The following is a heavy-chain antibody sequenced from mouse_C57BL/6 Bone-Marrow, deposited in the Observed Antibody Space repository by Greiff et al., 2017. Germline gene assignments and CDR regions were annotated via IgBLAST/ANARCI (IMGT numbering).Heavy chain of an antibody. J-gene: IGHJ4*01. CDR1: GYTFTSYW. Sequence: VQLQQPGAELVKPGASVKLSCKASGYTFTSYWMHWVKQRPGQGLEWIGMIHPNSGSTNYNEKFKSKATLTVDKSSSTAYMQLSSLTSEDSAVDYCARNDYSYAMDYWGQGTSVTVSS. CDR3: ARNDYSYAMDY. CDR2: IHPNSGST. V-gene: IGHV1-64*01. D-gene: IGHD2-12*01.